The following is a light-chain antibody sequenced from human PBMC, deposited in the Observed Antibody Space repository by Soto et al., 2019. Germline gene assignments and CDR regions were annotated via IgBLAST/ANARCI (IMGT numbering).Light chain of an antibody. CDR3: QQTYGTPRT. J-gene: IGKJ1*01. CDR2: VAS. Sequence: DIQMTQSPSSLSASVGDRVTITCRASESIITYLNWYQQRPGKAPNLLIYVASNLQSGVPSRFSGAGSGTEFSLTISSLQPEDFETYYCQQTYGTPRTFGQGTKVEIK. CDR1: ESIITY. V-gene: IGKV1-39*01.